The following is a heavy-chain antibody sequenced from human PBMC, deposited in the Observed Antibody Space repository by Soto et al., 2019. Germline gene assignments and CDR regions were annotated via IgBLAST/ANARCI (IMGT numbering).Heavy chain of an antibody. V-gene: IGHV3-33*01. D-gene: IGHD3-9*01. CDR2: IWYDGSNK. Sequence: QVQLVESGGGVVQPGRSLRLSCAASGFTFSSYGMHWVRQAPGKGLEWVAVIWYDGSNKYYADSVKGRFTISRDNSKNTLYLQMNSRRAEDTAVYYCEMHLTAGGMDVWGQGTTVTVSS. CDR1: GFTFSSYG. J-gene: IGHJ6*02. CDR3: EMHLTAGGMDV.